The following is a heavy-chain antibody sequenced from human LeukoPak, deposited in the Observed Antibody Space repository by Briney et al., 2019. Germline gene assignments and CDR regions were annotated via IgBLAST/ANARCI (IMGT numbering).Heavy chain of an antibody. J-gene: IGHJ5*02. CDR1: GYSISSGYY. D-gene: IGHD6-13*01. Sequence: SETLSLTCTVSGYSISSGYYWGWIRQPPRKGLEWIGSIYHSGSTYFNPSLKGRVTISVDTSKNQFSLKLSSVTAADTAVYYWARVSEGYSSSWYFPKYWFDPWGQGTRVTVSS. CDR2: IYHSGST. CDR3: ARVSEGYSSSWYFPKYWFDP. V-gene: IGHV4-38-2*02.